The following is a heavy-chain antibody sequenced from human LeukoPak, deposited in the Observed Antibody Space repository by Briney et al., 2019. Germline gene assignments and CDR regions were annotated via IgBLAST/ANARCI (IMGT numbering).Heavy chain of an antibody. CDR1: GFTVSSNY. V-gene: IGHV3-66*01. CDR2: IYSGGST. D-gene: IGHD4-17*01. J-gene: IGHJ3*02. Sequence: GGSLRLSCAASGFTVSSNYMSWVRQAPGKGLEWVSVIYSGGSTYYADSVKGRFTISRDNSKNTLYLQMNSLRAEDTAVYYCARELTVTTPTTAFDIWGQGTMVTVSS. CDR3: ARELTVTTPTTAFDI.